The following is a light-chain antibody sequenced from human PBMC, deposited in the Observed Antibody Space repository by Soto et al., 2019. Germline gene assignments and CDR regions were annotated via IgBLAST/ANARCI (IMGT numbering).Light chain of an antibody. CDR2: GAS. V-gene: IGKV3-20*01. CDR3: QQYGSSPRT. Sequence: EIVLTQSPGTLSLSPGERATLSCRASQSVSSSYLAWYQQKPGQAPRLLIYGASNRATGIPGSFSGSGSGTDFTLTISRLEPEDFAVYYCQQYGSSPRTFGQGTRVELK. CDR1: QSVSSSY. J-gene: IGKJ1*01.